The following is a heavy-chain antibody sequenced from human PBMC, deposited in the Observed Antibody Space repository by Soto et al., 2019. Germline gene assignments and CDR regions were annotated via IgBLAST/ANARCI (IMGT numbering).Heavy chain of an antibody. CDR2: ISSSSSTI. D-gene: IGHD1-26*01. CDR1: GFTFSSYS. CDR3: ADRGFSGSDYH. J-gene: IGHJ5*02. V-gene: IGHV3-48*02. Sequence: EVQLVESGGGLVQPGGSLRLSCAASGFTFSSYSMNWVRQAPGKGLEWVSYISSSSSTIYYADSVKGRFTISRDNAKNSLYLEINSLREEHTAVYYCADRGFSGSDYHWGKGTVVTVSS.